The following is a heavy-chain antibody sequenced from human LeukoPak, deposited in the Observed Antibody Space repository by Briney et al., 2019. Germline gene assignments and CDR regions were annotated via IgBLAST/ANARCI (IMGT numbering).Heavy chain of an antibody. CDR3: ARENYYGSGSYYSLVHYYYYYMDV. J-gene: IGHJ6*03. D-gene: IGHD3-10*01. V-gene: IGHV4-38-2*02. Sequence: SETLSLTCTVSGYSLSSDYYWGWIRQPPGKGLEWIASVYHSGSTNYNPSLKSRVTMSVDTSKNQFSLKLSSVTAADTAVYYCARENYYGSGSYYSLVHYYYYYMDVWGKGTTVTISS. CDR1: GYSLSSDYY. CDR2: VYHSGST.